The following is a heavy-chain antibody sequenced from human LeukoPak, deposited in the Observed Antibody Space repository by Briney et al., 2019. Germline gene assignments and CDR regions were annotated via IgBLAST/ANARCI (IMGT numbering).Heavy chain of an antibody. V-gene: IGHV3-23*01. CDR2: ISGSGGST. Sequence: PGRSLRLSCAASGFTFSSYGMHWVRQAPGKGLEWVSAISGSGGSTYYADSVKGRFTISRDNSKNTLYLQMNSLRAEDTAVYYCAKSQFGPSIAAADDYWGQGTLVTVSS. J-gene: IGHJ4*02. CDR1: GFTFSSYG. CDR3: AKSQFGPSIAAADDY. D-gene: IGHD6-13*01.